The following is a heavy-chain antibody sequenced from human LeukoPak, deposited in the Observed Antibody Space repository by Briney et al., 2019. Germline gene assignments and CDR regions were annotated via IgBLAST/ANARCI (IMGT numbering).Heavy chain of an antibody. CDR3: TRHEEVASITSFAY. Sequence: GGSLQISCKGSGYSFTSYWIGWVRQMPGKGLEWMGIIYPGDSDLRYNPSFQGQVTISADKSINTAYLQWSSLKASDTAMYYCTRHEEVASITSFAYWGQGTLVTVSS. CDR2: IYPGDSDL. V-gene: IGHV5-51*01. CDR1: GYSFTSYW. J-gene: IGHJ4*02. D-gene: IGHD5-24*01.